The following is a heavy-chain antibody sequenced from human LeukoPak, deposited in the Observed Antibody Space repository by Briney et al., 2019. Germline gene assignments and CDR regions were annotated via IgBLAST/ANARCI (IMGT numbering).Heavy chain of an antibody. Sequence: GALVKVSCKASGYTFTSYGISWVRQAPGQGLEWMGWISAYNGNTNYAQKLQGRVTMTTDTSTSTAYMELRSLRSDDTAVYYCARDNRAYCGGDCYTIDYWGQGTLVTVSS. D-gene: IGHD2-21*02. CDR1: GYTFTSYG. J-gene: IGHJ4*02. CDR3: ARDNRAYCGGDCYTIDY. V-gene: IGHV1-18*01. CDR2: ISAYNGNT.